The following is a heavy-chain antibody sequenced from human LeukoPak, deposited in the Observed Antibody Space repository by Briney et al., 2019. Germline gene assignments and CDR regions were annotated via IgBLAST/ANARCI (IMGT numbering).Heavy chain of an antibody. J-gene: IGHJ5*02. CDR2: IRPNDGTT. Sequence: QSGGSLRLSCEASGFTFSNYGMNWVRQAPGKGLEWISYIRPNDGTTHYADSVKGRFTISRDNAKNSLSLQMTSLRADDSAVYYCVRGQTSLDNWFDPWGQGILVIVSS. V-gene: IGHV3-48*03. CDR3: VRGQTSLDNWFDP. CDR1: GFTFSNYG.